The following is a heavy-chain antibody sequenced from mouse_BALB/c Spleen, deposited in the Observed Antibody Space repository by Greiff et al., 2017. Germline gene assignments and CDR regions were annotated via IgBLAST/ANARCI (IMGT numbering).Heavy chain of an antibody. Sequence: VQLQQPGAELVKPGASVKLSCKASGYTFTSYYMYWVKQRPGQGLEWIGGINPSNGGTNFNEKFKSKATLTVDKSSSTAYMQLSSLTSEDSAVYYCTRDGNTETYWGQGTLVTVSA. D-gene: IGHD2-1*01. V-gene: IGHV1S81*02. J-gene: IGHJ3*01. CDR3: TRDGNTETY. CDR2: INPSNGGT. CDR1: GYTFTSYY.